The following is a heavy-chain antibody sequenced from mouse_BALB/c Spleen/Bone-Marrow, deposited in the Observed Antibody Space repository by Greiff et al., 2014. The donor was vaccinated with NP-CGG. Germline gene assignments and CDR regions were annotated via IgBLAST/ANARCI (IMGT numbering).Heavy chain of an antibody. CDR3: ARRDGSYFDY. V-gene: IGHV1-54*01. CDR1: GYAFTNYL. J-gene: IGHJ2*01. CDR2: INPGSGGT. D-gene: IGHD3-3*01. Sequence: QVQLKQSGAELVRPGTSVKVSCKASGYAFTNYLIEWVKQRPGQGLEWIGMINPGSGGTNYNEKFKGKATLTADKSSSTSDDSAVYFCARRDGSYFDYWGQGTTLTVSS.